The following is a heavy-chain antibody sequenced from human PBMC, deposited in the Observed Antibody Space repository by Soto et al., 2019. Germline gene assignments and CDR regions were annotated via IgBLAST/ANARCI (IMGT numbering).Heavy chain of an antibody. CDR2: ISYDGSNK. V-gene: IGHV3-30-3*01. D-gene: IGHD2-21*02. Sequence: QVQLVESGGGVVQPGRSLRLSCAASGFSFSSYPIHWVRQAPGKGLEWVAFISYDGSNKYYSDYVKGRFTISRDNSKNALYLQMNSLRDDDTAVYYCATTPCGGGYCDFDFWGQGTLVTVSS. CDR3: ATTPCGGGYCDFDF. J-gene: IGHJ4*02. CDR1: GFSFSSYP.